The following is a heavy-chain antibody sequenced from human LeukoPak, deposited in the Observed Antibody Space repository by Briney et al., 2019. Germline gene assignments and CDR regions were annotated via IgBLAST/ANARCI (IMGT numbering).Heavy chain of an antibody. CDR2: ISYDGSNK. Sequence: GRSLRLSCAASGFTFSSYGMHWVRQAPGKGLEWVAVISYDGSNKYYADSVKGRFTISRDNSKNTLYLQMNSLRAEDTAVYYCAKSPYDILAGYPYSWGQGTLVTVSS. CDR3: AKSPYDILAGYPYS. J-gene: IGHJ4*02. D-gene: IGHD3-9*01. CDR1: GFTFSSYG. V-gene: IGHV3-30*18.